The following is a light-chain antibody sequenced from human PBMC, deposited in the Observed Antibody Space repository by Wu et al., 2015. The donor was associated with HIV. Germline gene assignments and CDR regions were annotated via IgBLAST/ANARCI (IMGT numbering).Light chain of an antibody. CDR3: QKYNTAPWT. Sequence: QMTQSPSSLSASVGDRVTITCRASQGVRNDLAWYQQKLGKAPKLLIYGASSLQSGVSSRFSGSGYGTDFTLTISSLQPEDVATYYCQKYNTAPWTFGQGTKVEMK. CDR1: QGVRND. V-gene: IGKV1-6*01. J-gene: IGKJ1*01. CDR2: GAS.